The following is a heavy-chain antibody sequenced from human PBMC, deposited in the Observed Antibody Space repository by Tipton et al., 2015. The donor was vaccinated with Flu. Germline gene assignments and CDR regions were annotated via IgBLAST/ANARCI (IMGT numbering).Heavy chain of an antibody. CDR3: ATYNWNDVDVPVPAFDI. Sequence: TLPLTCTVSSGSIRSTNYFCAWIRQPPGKRLELIGSIYPSGTTYYNPSLKSRVTMSVDTSKNQFSLKLSSVTAADTAVYFCATYNWNDVDVPVPAFDIWGQGTLVTVSS. J-gene: IGHJ3*02. CDR1: SGSIRSTNYF. CDR2: IYPSGTT. D-gene: IGHD1-20*01. V-gene: IGHV4-39*07.